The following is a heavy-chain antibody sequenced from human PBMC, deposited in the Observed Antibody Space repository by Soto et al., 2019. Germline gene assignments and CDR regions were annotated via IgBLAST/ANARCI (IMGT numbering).Heavy chain of an antibody. CDR2: ISYDGSNK. D-gene: IGHD7-27*01. CDR3: AKTTGDSY. CDR1: GFTFSSYG. V-gene: IGHV3-30*18. Sequence: SLRLSCAASGFTFSSYGMHWVRQAPGKGLEWVAVISYDGSNKYYADSVKGRFTISRDNSKNTLYLQMNSLRAEDTAVYYCAKTTGDSYWGQGTLVTVSS. J-gene: IGHJ4*02.